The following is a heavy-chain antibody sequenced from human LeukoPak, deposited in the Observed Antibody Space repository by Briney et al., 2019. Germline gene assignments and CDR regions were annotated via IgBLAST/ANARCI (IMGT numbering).Heavy chain of an antibody. Sequence: GASVKVSCKASGYTFTSYDINWVRQATGQGLEWMGWMNPNSGNTGYAQKFQGRVTMTRNTSISTAYMELSSLRSEDTAVYYCARGVEYSSSWYRGHYFDYWGQGTLVTVSS. V-gene: IGHV1-8*01. J-gene: IGHJ4*02. CDR1: GYTFTSYD. CDR3: ARGVEYSSSWYRGHYFDY. D-gene: IGHD6-13*01. CDR2: MNPNSGNT.